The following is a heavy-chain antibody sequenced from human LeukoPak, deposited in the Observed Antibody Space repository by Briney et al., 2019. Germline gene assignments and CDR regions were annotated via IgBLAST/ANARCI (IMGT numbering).Heavy chain of an antibody. CDR2: ISYDGSNK. J-gene: IGHJ4*02. D-gene: IGHD3-22*01. CDR1: GFTFSSYA. V-gene: IGHV3-30*04. Sequence: GRSLRLSCAASGFTFSSYAMHWVRQAPGKGLEWVAVISYDGSNKYYADSVKGRFTISRDNSKNTLYLQMNSLRAEDTAVYYCAKDSWARYYYDSSGYIDYWGQGTLVTVSS. CDR3: AKDSWARYYYDSSGYIDY.